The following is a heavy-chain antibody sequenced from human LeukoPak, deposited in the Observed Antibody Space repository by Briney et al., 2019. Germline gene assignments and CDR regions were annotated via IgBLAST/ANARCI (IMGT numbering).Heavy chain of an antibody. V-gene: IGHV3-30-3*01. Sequence: GRSLRLSCVASGFTVPNCPIHWVRQAPGKGLEWVAVVSHDRSKKTYADSVKGRFTISRDNAKGTLYLEMHSLRPEDTAVYYCARDSLYDDNSFHYWGHATRVTVSS. CDR2: VSHDRSKK. CDR3: ARDSLYDDNSFHY. CDR1: GFTVPNCP. D-gene: IGHD5/OR15-5a*01. J-gene: IGHJ4*01.